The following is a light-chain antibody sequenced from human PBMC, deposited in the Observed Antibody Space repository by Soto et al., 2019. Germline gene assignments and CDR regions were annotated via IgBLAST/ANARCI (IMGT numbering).Light chain of an antibody. Sequence: QSVLTQSPSASASLGASVKLTCTLSSGHSSYAIAWHQQQPETGPRYLMKLNSDGSHNKGDGIPDRFSGSSSGAERYLTISSLQSEDEADYYCQTWGTGFSVVFGGGTKLPS. CDR2: LNSDGSH. CDR3: QTWGTGFSVV. CDR1: SGHSSYA. J-gene: IGLJ2*01. V-gene: IGLV4-69*01.